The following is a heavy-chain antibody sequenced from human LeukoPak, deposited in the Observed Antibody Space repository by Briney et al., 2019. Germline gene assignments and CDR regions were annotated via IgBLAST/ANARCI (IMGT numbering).Heavy chain of an antibody. CDR2: INTNTGNP. D-gene: IGHD6-13*01. CDR3: AREGYSSTPFWFDP. Sequence: GASVKVSCKASGYTFTSYAMNWVRQAPGQGLEWMGWINTNTGNPTYAQGFTGRFVFSLDTSVSTAYLQISSLKAEDTAVYYCAREGYSSTPFWFDPWGQGTLVTVSS. J-gene: IGHJ5*02. CDR1: GYTFTSYA. V-gene: IGHV7-4-1*02.